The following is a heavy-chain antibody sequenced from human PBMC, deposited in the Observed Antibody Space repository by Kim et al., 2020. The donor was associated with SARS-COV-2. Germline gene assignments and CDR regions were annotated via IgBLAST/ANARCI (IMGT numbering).Heavy chain of an antibody. J-gene: IGHJ6*02. CDR2: ISSNGGST. CDR1: GFIFSDHA. D-gene: IGHD7-27*01. CDR3: ARWGPGPNYGMDV. V-gene: IGHV3-64*01. Sequence: GGSLRLSCAASGFIFSDHAMHWVRQAPGKGLEFVSAISSNGGSTFYANSVKGRFTISRDNSKNTLYLQMGSLRAEDMAVYYCARWGPGPNYGMDVWGQGT.